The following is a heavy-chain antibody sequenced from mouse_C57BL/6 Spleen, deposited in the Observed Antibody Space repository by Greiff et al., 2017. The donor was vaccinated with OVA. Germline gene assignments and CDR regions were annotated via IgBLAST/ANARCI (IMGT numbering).Heavy chain of an antibody. Sequence: QVQLQQPGAELVMPGASVKLSCKASGYTFTSYWMHWVKQRPGQGLEWIGAIDPSDSYTNYNQKFKGKSTLTVDKSSSTAYMQLSSLASEDSAVYDCARGGTTVVATGYVDVWGTGTTVTVSS. J-gene: IGHJ1*03. V-gene: IGHV1-69*01. D-gene: IGHD1-1*01. CDR1: GYTFTSYW. CDR2: IDPSDSYT. CDR3: ARGGTTVVATGYVDV.